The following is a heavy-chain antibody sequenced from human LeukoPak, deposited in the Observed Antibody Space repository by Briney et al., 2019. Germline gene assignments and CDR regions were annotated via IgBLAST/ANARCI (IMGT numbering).Heavy chain of an antibody. Sequence: PSETLSLTCADSGYSISSGYYWGWIRQPPGKGLEWIGNIYHSGSTYYNPSLKSRVTISVDTSKNQFSLKLSSVTAADTAVYYCAQQSLRSPDYWGQGTLVTVSS. V-gene: IGHV4-38-2*01. CDR3: AQQSLRSPDY. CDR2: IYHSGST. D-gene: IGHD3-16*01. J-gene: IGHJ4*02. CDR1: GYSISSGYY.